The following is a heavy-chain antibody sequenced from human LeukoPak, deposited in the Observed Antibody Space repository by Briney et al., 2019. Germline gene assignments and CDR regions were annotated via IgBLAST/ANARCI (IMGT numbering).Heavy chain of an antibody. Sequence: GASVKLSCKACGGTFYSYAISWVRQAPGQGLEWMGRIIPILGIANYAQKFQGRVTITADKSTSTAYMELSSLRSEDTAVYYCARVGIAAAGTGYYYYGMDVWGQGTTVTVSS. CDR2: IIPILGIA. V-gene: IGHV1-69*04. CDR3: ARVGIAAAGTGYYYYGMDV. J-gene: IGHJ6*02. CDR1: GGTFYSYA. D-gene: IGHD6-13*01.